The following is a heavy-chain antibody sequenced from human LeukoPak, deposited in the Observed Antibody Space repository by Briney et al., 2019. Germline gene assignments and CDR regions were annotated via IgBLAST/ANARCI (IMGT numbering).Heavy chain of an antibody. V-gene: IGHV4-59*01. CDR1: GGSISSSY. J-gene: IGHJ4*02. Sequence: SETLSLTCTVSGGSISSSYWSWIRQPPGKGLEWIGYIYYSGSTNYNPSLKSRVTISLDTSKNQFSLKLNSVTAADTAVYYCAGSIYIWGSYRPLDYWGQGTLVTVSS. CDR3: AGSIYIWGSYRPLDY. D-gene: IGHD3-16*02. CDR2: IYYSGST.